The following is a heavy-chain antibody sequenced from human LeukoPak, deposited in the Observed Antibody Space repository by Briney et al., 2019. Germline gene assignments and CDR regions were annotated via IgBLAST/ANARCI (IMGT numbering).Heavy chain of an antibody. V-gene: IGHV3-33*01. J-gene: IGHJ5*02. CDR2: IWYDGSNK. D-gene: IGHD3-9*01. Sequence: GGSLRLSCAASGFTFSSYGMHWVRQAPGKGLEWVAVIWYDGSNKYYADSVKGRFTIYRDNSKNTLYLQMNSLRAEDTAVYYCARDKNYDILTGYSPPWGQGTLVTVSS. CDR3: ARDKNYDILTGYSPP. CDR1: GFTFSSYG.